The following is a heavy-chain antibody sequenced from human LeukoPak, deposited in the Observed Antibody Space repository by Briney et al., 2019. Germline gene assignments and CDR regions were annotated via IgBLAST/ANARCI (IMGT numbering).Heavy chain of an antibody. V-gene: IGHV3-21*01. D-gene: IGHD3-10*02. Sequence: PGGSLRLSCAASGFRFGNYSMNWVRQAPGKGLECISSISSYSTYIFYGDSVKGRFTVSRDNAKRLLYLQMNSLRVEDTAVYYCAELGITMIGGVWGKGTTVTISS. J-gene: IGHJ6*04. CDR2: ISSYSTYI. CDR1: GFRFGNYS. CDR3: AELGITMIGGV.